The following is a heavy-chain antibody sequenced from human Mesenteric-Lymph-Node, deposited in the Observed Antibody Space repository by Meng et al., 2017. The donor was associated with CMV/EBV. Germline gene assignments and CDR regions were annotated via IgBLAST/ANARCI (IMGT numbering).Heavy chain of an antibody. D-gene: IGHD2/OR15-2a*01. CDR3: ARLFNNALDI. Sequence: GGSLRLSCAASGFTFNTYALHWVRQAPGKGLLWVSRIDSDGGRTIYADSVKGRFTISRDNAKNTLYLQMDTLRAEDTAVYFCARLFNNALDIWGQGTMVTVSS. J-gene: IGHJ3*02. CDR2: IDSDGGRT. V-gene: IGHV3-74*01. CDR1: GFTFNTYA.